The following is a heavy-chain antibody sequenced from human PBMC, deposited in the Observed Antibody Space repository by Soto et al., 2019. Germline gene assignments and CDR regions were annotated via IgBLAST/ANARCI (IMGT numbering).Heavy chain of an antibody. CDR3: ARIGSGWYSWWFDS. J-gene: IGHJ5*01. CDR2: IHWDDDK. D-gene: IGHD6-19*01. Sequence: QITLKESGPTLVKPTQTLTLTCTFSGFSLSTNRVSMGWIRQPPGKAMEWIALIHWDDDKRYSPSLRSRLTITKDTSKKQVVLTMTNVDPMDTATYYCARIGSGWYSWWFDSWGQGILVTVSS. V-gene: IGHV2-5*02. CDR1: GFSLSTNRVS.